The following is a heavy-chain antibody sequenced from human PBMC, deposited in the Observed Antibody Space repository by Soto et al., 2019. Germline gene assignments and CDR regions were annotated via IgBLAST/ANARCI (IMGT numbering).Heavy chain of an antibody. Sequence: GGSLRLSCAASGFTFSSYAMHWVRQAPGKGLEWVAVISYDGSNKYYADSVKGRFTISRDNSKNTLYLQMNSLRAEDTAVYYCARDRGRIVSGAKEGDYYYYYGMDVWGQGTTVTVSS. J-gene: IGHJ6*02. CDR3: ARDRGRIVSGAKEGDYYYYYGMDV. D-gene: IGHD1-26*01. V-gene: IGHV3-30-3*01. CDR1: GFTFSSYA. CDR2: ISYDGSNK.